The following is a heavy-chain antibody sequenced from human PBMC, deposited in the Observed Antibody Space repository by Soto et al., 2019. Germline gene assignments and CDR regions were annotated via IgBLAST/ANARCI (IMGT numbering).Heavy chain of an antibody. V-gene: IGHV3-49*03. CDR1: GFSFDTYA. CDR3: TRGIVGWETAPCYFDY. Sequence: PGGSLRLSCTASGFSFDTYAISWFRQAPGKGLEWLGFIRSKAYSRTTEYAASVRGRISISRDDSKSSAFLQMDSPNIEDTAVYYCTRGIVGWETAPCYFDYWGQGTLVTVSS. J-gene: IGHJ4*02. D-gene: IGHD1-26*01. CDR2: IRSKAYSRTT.